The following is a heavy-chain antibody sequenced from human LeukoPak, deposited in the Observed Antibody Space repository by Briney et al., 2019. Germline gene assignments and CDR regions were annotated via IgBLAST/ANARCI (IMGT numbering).Heavy chain of an antibody. J-gene: IGHJ5*02. Sequence: SETLSLTCAVYGGSFSGYYWSWIRQPPGKGLEWIGEINHSGSTNYNPSLKRRVTISVDTSKNQFSLKLISVTAADTAVYYCASFYYDFWSGPNWFDPWGQGTLVTVSS. CDR1: GGSFSGYY. CDR3: ASFYYDFWSGPNWFDP. D-gene: IGHD3-3*01. CDR2: INHSGST. V-gene: IGHV4-34*01.